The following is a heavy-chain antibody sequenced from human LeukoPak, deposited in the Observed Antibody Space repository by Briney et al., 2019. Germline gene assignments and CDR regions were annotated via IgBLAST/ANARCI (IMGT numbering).Heavy chain of an antibody. CDR1: GGSFSGYY. J-gene: IGHJ4*02. CDR3: VYDSSGPLDYFDY. V-gene: IGHV4-34*01. Sequence: PSETLSLTCAVYGGSFSGYYWSWIRQPPGKGLEWIGEINHSGSTNYNPSLKSRVTISVDTSKNQFSLKLSSVTAADTAVYYCVYDSSGPLDYFDYWGQGTLVTVSS. CDR2: INHSGST. D-gene: IGHD3-22*01.